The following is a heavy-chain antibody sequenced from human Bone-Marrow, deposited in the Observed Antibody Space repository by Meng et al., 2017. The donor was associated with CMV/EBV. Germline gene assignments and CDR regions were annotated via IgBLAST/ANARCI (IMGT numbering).Heavy chain of an antibody. Sequence: GEYLKISCAASGFTFSSYGMHWVRQAPGKGLEWVTFIRYDGSNKYYADSVKGRFTISRDNSKNTLYLEMNSLRAEDTAVYYCAKDKYGSSSSCYRWGQGTLVTVSS. CDR3: AKDKYGSSSSCYR. CDR1: GFTFSSYG. J-gene: IGHJ4*02. V-gene: IGHV3-30*02. CDR2: IRYDGSNK. D-gene: IGHD2-2*01.